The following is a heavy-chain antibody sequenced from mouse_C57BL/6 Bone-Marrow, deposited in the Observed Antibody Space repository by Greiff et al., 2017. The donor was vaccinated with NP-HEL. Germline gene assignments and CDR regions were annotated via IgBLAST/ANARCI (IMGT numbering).Heavy chain of an antibody. J-gene: IGHJ1*03. CDR1: GYSITSGYD. Sequence: VQLQQSGPGMVKPSQSLSLTCTVTGYSITSGYDWHWIRHFPGNKLEWMGYISYSGSTNYNPSLKSRISITHDTSKNHFFLKLNSVTTEDTATYYCARDGIYYYGSSSPYWYFDVWGTGTTVTVSS. CDR2: ISYSGST. CDR3: ARDGIYYYGSSSPYWYFDV. D-gene: IGHD1-1*01. V-gene: IGHV3-1*01.